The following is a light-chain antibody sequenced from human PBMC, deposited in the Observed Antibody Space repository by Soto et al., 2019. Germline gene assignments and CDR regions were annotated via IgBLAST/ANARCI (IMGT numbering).Light chain of an antibody. CDR1: SSDIGSYNL. Sequence: QSALTQPASVSGSPGQSITISCTGTSSDIGSYNLVSWYQQHPGIAPKFMIYEGGKRPSGVSNRFSGSKSGNTASLTISGLQAEDEADYYCCSYAGDSHWMFGGGTKLTVL. CDR2: EGG. J-gene: IGLJ3*02. CDR3: CSYAGDSHWM. V-gene: IGLV2-23*01.